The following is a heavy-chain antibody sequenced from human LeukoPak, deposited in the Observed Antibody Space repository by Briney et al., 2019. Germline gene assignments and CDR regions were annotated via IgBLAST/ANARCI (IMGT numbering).Heavy chain of an antibody. D-gene: IGHD6-6*01. CDR1: GGSISSSSYY. CDR3: ARDRWQLVGGDAFDI. J-gene: IGHJ3*02. V-gene: IGHV4-39*07. CDR2: IYYSGST. Sequence: PSETLSLTCTVSGGSISSSSYYWGWIRQPPGKGLEWIGSIYYSGSTNYNPSLKSRVTMSVDTSKNQFSLKLSSVTAADTAVYYCARDRWQLVGGDAFDIWGQGTTVTVSS.